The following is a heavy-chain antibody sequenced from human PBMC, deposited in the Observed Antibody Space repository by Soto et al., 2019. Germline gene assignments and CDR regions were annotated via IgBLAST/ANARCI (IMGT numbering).Heavy chain of an antibody. CDR1: GGSISRGNYY. CDR2: IYYSGST. V-gene: IGHV4-30-4*01. Sequence: SETLSLTCTVSGGSISRGNYYWSWIRQPPGKGLEWIGYIYYSGSTYYNPSLKSRVTISVDTSKNQFSLKLSSVTAADTAVYYCAREGSPSPDAPELGYCSGGSRSTRGDPFDYPGQGTLVTVPS. D-gene: IGHD2-15*01. J-gene: IGHJ4*02. CDR3: AREGSPSPDAPELGYCSGGSRSTRGDPFDY.